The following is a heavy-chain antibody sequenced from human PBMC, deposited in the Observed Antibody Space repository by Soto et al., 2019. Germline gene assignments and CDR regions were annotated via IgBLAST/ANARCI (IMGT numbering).Heavy chain of an antibody. CDR2: VSYEGSIA. CDR1: GFIFGSYA. D-gene: IGHD1-1*01. Sequence: XESLSLSCAASGFIFGSYAMYWVRQPPGKGLEWVATVSYEGSIAYYSDSVKGRFTISRDNSMHTIYLQMNSLRAEDSALYYCARDFETTERDYYYYGMDAWGQGTRVTVSS. V-gene: IGHV3-30*03. J-gene: IGHJ6*02. CDR3: ARDFETTERDYYYYGMDA.